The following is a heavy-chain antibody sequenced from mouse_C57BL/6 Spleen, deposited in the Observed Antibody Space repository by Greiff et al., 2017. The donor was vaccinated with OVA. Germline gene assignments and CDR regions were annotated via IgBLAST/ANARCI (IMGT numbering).Heavy chain of an antibody. D-gene: IGHD2-3*01. CDR2: INPGSGGT. CDR3: AIEKIYDGYYDAMDY. V-gene: IGHV1-54*01. J-gene: IGHJ4*01. CDR1: GYAFTNYL. Sequence: QVQLQQSGAELVRPGTSVKVSCKASGYAFTNYLIEWVKQRPGQGLEWIGVINPGSGGTNYNEKFKGKATLTADKSSSTAYMQLSSLTSEDSAVYFCAIEKIYDGYYDAMDYWGQGTSVTVSS.